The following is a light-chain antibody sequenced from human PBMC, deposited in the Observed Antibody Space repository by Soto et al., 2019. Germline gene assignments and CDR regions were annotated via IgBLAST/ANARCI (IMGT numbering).Light chain of an antibody. V-gene: IGKV2-28*01. Sequence: DIVMTQSPPSLPVTPGEPASISCRSSQSLLYSNGYTYLNWYLQKPGQSPQVLIYLTSNRASGAPNRFSGSRSGTDFTLKISRVEAEDVGVYYCIQALQTPLTFGGGTKVEIK. CDR1: QSLLYSNGYTY. CDR3: IQALQTPLT. CDR2: LTS. J-gene: IGKJ4*01.